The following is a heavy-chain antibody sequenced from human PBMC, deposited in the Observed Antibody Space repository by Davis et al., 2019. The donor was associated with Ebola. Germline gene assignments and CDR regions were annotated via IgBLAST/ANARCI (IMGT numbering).Heavy chain of an antibody. D-gene: IGHD3-16*02. CDR1: GFTFSNYV. CDR3: AKGPYDYVWGTFRYFFDY. J-gene: IGHJ4*02. V-gene: IGHV3-23*01. Sequence: GGSLRLSCAASGFTFSNYVMSWVRQAPGKGLEWVSTISGGGGGTNYADSVKGRFTISRDNSKNTLFLQMDSLRAEDKALYYCAKGPYDYVWGTFRYFFDYWGQGTLVTVSS. CDR2: ISGGGGGT.